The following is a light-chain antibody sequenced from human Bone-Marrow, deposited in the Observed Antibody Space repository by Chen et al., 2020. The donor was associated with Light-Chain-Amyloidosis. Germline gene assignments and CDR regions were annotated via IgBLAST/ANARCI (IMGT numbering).Light chain of an antibody. CDR2: RDT. CDR3: QSADSSGTYEVI. Sequence: SYELTQPPSVSVSHGQTARITCSGDDLPTKYAYWYQQKPGQAPVLVIHRDTERPSGISERFSGSSSGTTATLTIIVVQAEDEADYHCQSADSSGTYEVIFGGGTKLTVL. CDR1: DLPTKY. J-gene: IGLJ2*01. V-gene: IGLV3-25*03.